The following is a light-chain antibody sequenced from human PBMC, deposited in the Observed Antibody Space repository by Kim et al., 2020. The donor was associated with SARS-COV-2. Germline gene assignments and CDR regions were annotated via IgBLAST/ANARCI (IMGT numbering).Light chain of an antibody. J-gene: IGKJ5*01. CDR1: QAISNS. CDR3: RQYYNYPIT. V-gene: IGKV1-8*01. CDR2: GAS. Sequence: AIRITQSPSSFSASTGDTVTITCRASQAISNSLAWYQQKPGKAPNLLIYGASTLQSGVPSRFSGSGSGTDFTLTISWMQSEDFATYYCRQYYNYPITFGQGTRLEIK.